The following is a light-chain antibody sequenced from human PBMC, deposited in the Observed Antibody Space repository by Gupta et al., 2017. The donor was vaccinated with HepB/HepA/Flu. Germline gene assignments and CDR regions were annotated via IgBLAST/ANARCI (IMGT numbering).Light chain of an antibody. V-gene: IGLV2-23*02. CDR3: CSYAGSSTLV. J-gene: IGLJ2*01. Sequence: QSALTQPASVSGSPGQSITISCSGSSSDVGSYNRVSWYQQYPGKVPKLMISEVSKRPSGVSNRFSGSKSGNTASLTISGLQAEDEAHYYCCSYAGSSTLVFGAGTKVTVL. CDR2: EVS. CDR1: SSDVGSYNR.